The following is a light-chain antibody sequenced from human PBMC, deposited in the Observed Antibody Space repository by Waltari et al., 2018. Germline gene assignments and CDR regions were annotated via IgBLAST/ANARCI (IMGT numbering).Light chain of an antibody. J-gene: IGLJ3*02. V-gene: IGLV3-25*03. CDR3: QSTDSSGTSWV. CDR1: ALPRQY. CDR2: KDN. Sequence: SYELTQPPSVSVSPGQTARISCSGDALPRQYVFWYQQQPGQAPSLVIYKDNDRPSGIAERFSGSSSGTTVTLTISGVQAEDEADYYCQSTDSSGTSWVFGGGTKLTVL.